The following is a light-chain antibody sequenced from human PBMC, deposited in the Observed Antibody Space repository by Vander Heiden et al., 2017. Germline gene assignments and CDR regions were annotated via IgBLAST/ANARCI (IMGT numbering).Light chain of an antibody. CDR1: QSLLHRNGYNY. J-gene: IGKJ2*01. CDR2: WGS. Sequence: DIVVTQSPLSLPVTPGEPASISCRSSQSLLHRNGYNYFHWFLQKPGQSQQLLIYWGSNRASGVPDRFSGSGSGRYFTLQISRVEAEDVGVYYCMQALQTPYTFGQGTKLVIK. CDR3: MQALQTPYT. V-gene: IGKV2-28*01.